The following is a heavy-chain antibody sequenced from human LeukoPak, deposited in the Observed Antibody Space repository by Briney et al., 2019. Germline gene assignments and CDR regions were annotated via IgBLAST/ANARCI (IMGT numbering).Heavy chain of an antibody. Sequence: SCKASGGTFSSYAMSWVRQAPGKGLEWVSAISGSGGSTHYADSVKGRFTISRDNSKNTLYLQMNSLRAEDTAVYYCAKVLNYYASGYFDYWGQGTLVTVSS. CDR3: AKVLNYYASGYFDY. D-gene: IGHD3-10*01. V-gene: IGHV3-23*01. J-gene: IGHJ4*02. CDR2: ISGSGGST. CDR1: GGTFSSYA.